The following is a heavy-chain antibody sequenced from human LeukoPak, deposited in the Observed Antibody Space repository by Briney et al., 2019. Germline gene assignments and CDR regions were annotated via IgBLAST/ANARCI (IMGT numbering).Heavy chain of an antibody. CDR3: ARTTL. CDR1: GGSISSSSYY. Sequence: SETLSLTCTVSGGSISSSSYYWGWIRQPPGKGLEWIGSICYSGCTYYNPSLNSRVTISVDTSKNQCSLKLSSVTAADTAVYNCARTTLWGQGTMVTVSS. J-gene: IGHJ3*01. V-gene: IGHV4-39*01. CDR2: ICYSGCT. D-gene: IGHD1-1*01.